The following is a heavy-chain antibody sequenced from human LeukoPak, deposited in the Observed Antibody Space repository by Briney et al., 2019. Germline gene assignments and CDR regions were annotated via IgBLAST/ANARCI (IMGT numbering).Heavy chain of an antibody. CDR1: GFTFSSYW. CDR2: IKQDGSEK. CDR3: AREDYYDSSGYVSFGY. D-gene: IGHD3-22*01. V-gene: IGHV3-7*01. J-gene: IGHJ4*02. Sequence: GGSLRLSCAASGFTFSSYWMSWVRQAPGKGLEWVANIKQDGSEKYYVDSVKGRFTISRDNAKNSLYLQMNSLRAEDTAVYYCAREDYYDSSGYVSFGYWGQGTLVTVSS.